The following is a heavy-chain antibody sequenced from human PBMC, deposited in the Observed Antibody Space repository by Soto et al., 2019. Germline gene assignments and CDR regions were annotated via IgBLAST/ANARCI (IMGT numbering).Heavy chain of an antibody. CDR1: GFSLSTSGLG. D-gene: IGHD1-7*01. Sequence: QINLKESGPTLVRPTQTLTLTCTFSGFSLSTSGLGVGWIRQPPGKALEWLALIYSNDDKRYSPSLKARLTITNDAAKNPGVPNMANKGPGDKATYFCSYRPRGWELLDYWGQGTLVTVSS. J-gene: IGHJ4*02. CDR3: SYRPRGWELLDY. CDR2: IYSNDDK. V-gene: IGHV2-5*01.